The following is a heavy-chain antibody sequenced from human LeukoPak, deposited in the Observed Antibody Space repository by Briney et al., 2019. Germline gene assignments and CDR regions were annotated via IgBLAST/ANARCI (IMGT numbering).Heavy chain of an antibody. CDR1: GGSFTGYF. D-gene: IGHD1-1*01. Sequence: PSETLSLTCAVYGGSFTGYFWSWIRQSPGKGLEWIGEINRSGATNYNPSFKSRVTISVDTSKSQVSLKLRSVTAADTAMFYCARGRFGNPLQLQPRRPFDMWGQGTMVAISS. J-gene: IGHJ3*02. CDR3: ARGRFGNPLQLQPRRPFDM. CDR2: INRSGAT. V-gene: IGHV4-34*01.